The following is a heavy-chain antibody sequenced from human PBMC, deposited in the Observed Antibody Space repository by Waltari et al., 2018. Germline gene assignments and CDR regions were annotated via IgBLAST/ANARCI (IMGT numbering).Heavy chain of an antibody. CDR2: INHSGST. J-gene: IGHJ4*02. Sequence: QVQLQQWGAGLLKPSETLSLTCAVYGGSFSGYYWSWIRQPPGKGLEWIGEINHSGSTNYNPSLKGRVTISVDTSKNQFSLKLSSVTAADTAVYYCARGRRGESPDIVVVPAARPFDYWGQGTLVTVSS. CDR1: GGSFSGYY. D-gene: IGHD2-2*02. CDR3: ARGRRGESPDIVVVPAARPFDY. V-gene: IGHV4-34*01.